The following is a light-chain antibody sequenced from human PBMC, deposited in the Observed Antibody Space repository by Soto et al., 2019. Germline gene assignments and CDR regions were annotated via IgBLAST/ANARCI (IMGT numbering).Light chain of an antibody. V-gene: IGKV3-20*01. CDR2: SAS. Sequence: EVVLTQSPGTLSLSPGERATLSCRASQSFSSSTLAWYQHTPGQPHTLIVYSASRRATGIPDRFSGSGSGTDFTLTISRLEAEDFALYYCQRYGGSPPVTFGGGNTGDIK. CDR1: QSFSSST. J-gene: IGKJ4*02. CDR3: QRYGGSPPVT.